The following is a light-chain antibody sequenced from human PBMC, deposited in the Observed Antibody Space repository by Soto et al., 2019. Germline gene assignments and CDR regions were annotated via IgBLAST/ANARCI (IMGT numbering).Light chain of an antibody. CDR2: GAS. Sequence: EIVLTQSPGTLSLSPGVRATLSCRAGQTVRGNYLAWFQLKPGQAPRLLIYGASNRATGIPDRFSGGGSGTDFDLTISRLKPEDFAVYYCQQYGTSPITFGQGTRLEIK. V-gene: IGKV3-20*01. J-gene: IGKJ5*01. CDR3: QQYGTSPIT. CDR1: QTVRGNY.